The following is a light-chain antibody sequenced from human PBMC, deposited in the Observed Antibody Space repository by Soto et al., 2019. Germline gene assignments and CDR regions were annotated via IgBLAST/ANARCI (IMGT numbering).Light chain of an antibody. CDR2: LNSDGSH. V-gene: IGLV4-69*01. CDR3: QTWGTGIRV. CDR1: SAHSSYA. J-gene: IGLJ2*01. Sequence: QPVLTQSPSASASLGASVKLTCTLSSAHSSYAIAWHQQLPEKGPRFLMKLNSDGSHSKGDGIPDRFSGSSSGAERYLIISGLQSEDEADYYCQTWGTGIRVFGGGTKVTVL.